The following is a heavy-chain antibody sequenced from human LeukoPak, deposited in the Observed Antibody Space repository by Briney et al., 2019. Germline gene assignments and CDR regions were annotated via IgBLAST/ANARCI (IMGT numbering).Heavy chain of an antibody. CDR2: ISGGGANT. D-gene: IGHD1-26*01. CDR3: AKSSPYSATYFDY. CDR1: XFTFNSYA. Sequence: GGSLRLSCAASXFTFNSYAMSWVRQAPGKGLEWVSAISGGGANTYYADSVKGRFTISRDNSKNTLYLQMNSLRAEDTAVYYCAKSSPYSATYFDYWGQGTLVTVSS. J-gene: IGHJ4*02. V-gene: IGHV3-23*01.